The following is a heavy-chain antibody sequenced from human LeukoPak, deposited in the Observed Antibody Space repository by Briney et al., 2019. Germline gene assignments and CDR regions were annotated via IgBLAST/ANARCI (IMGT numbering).Heavy chain of an antibody. J-gene: IGHJ6*02. Sequence: SETLSLTCTVSGGSISSYYWSWIRQPPGKGLEWIGYIYYSGSTNYNPSLKSRATTSVDTSKNQFSLKLSSVTAADTAVYYCARDGRQGMDVWGQGTTVTVSS. CDR2: IYYSGST. CDR3: ARDGRQGMDV. V-gene: IGHV4-59*01. D-gene: IGHD6-25*01. CDR1: GGSISSYY.